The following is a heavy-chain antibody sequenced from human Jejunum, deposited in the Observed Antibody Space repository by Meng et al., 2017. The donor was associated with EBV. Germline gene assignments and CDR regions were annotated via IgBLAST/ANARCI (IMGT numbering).Heavy chain of an antibody. CDR1: GFIFTKYG. Sequence: QVQLVESGGGVVQSGRXXXLSCVASGFIFTKYGMHWARQAPGKGLEWVTAIQSDGSKEYYSNSVKGRFTISRDDFKNTLYLQMDGLRLEDTAMYFCARDACGSPSCLDLWGQGTLVTVSS. J-gene: IGHJ5*02. CDR3: ARDACGSPSCLDL. D-gene: IGHD2-2*01. CDR2: IQSDGSKE. V-gene: IGHV3-33*01.